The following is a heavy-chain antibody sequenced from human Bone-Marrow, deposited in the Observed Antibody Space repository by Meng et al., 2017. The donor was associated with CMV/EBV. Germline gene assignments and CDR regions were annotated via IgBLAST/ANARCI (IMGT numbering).Heavy chain of an antibody. V-gene: IGHV3-7*01. D-gene: IGHD3-22*01. CDR3: ARQMGYYYDSSGSYYYYGMDV. J-gene: IGHJ6*01. CDR2: IKQDGSEK. Sequence: GESLKISCAASGFTFSSYWMSWVRQAPGKGLEWVANIKQDGSEKYYVDSVKGRFTISRDNAKNSLYLQMNSLRAEDTAVYYCARQMGYYYDSSGSYYYYGMDVWGQGTTVTVYS. CDR1: GFTFSSYW.